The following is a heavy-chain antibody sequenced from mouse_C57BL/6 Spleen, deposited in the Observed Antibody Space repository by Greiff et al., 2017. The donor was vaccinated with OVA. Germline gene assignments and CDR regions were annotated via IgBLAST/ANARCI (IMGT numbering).Heavy chain of an antibody. CDR3: ARRALYYGSSYFDY. CDR2: INPNNGGT. J-gene: IGHJ2*01. V-gene: IGHV1-18*01. CDR1: GYTFTDYN. D-gene: IGHD1-1*01. Sequence: DVQLQESGPELVKPGASVKIPCKASGYTFTDYNMDWVKQSHGKSLEWIGDINPNNGGTIYNQKFKGKATLTVDKSSSTAYMELRSLTSEDTAVYYCARRALYYGSSYFDYWGQGTTLTVSS.